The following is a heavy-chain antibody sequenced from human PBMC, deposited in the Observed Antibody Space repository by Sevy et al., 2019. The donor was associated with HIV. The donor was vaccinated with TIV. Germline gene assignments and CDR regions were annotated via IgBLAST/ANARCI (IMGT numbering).Heavy chain of an antibody. CDR2: ILGDGSNT. J-gene: IGHJ4*02. Sequence: GGSLRLSCAASGPIFSTYGMHWVRQAPGKGLEWVALILGDGSNTYYAGSVTGRVTIYRDNSTNTPYLQMNSLRADDTTMYYCAKTYADTTMDLYYYDSWGQGTLVTVSS. CDR3: AKTYADTTMDLYYYDS. D-gene: IGHD5-18*01. CDR1: GPIFSTYG. V-gene: IGHV3-30*18.